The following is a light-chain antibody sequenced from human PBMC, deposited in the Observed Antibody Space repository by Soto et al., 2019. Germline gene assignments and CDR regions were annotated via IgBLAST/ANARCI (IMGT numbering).Light chain of an antibody. J-gene: IGKJ1*01. CDR2: DAS. V-gene: IGKV1-5*01. CDR3: QQYNSYSSM. Sequence: DIQMTQSLSSLSASVGDRVTITCRASQSLGNWLAWYQQKPGKAPKLLIYDASTLESGVPSRFSGSGSGTEFTLTISSLQPDDFATYYCQQYNSYSSMFGQGTKVDIK. CDR1: QSLGNW.